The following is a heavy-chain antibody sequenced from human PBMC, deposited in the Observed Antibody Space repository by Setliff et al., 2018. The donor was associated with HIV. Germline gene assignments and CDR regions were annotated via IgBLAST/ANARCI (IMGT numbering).Heavy chain of an antibody. Sequence: PSETLSLTCVVSGYFVAGGYYWGWIRQSPGKGLEWIGNIFHSGTTYYNPSLRSRITISVDTSKNQFFLNMTSVTAADTAVYYCVRAPPGIQLLASTNGPYYFDYWGHGTLVTVSS. CDR2: IFHSGTT. CDR3: VRAPPGIQLLASTNGPYYFDY. CDR1: GYFVAGGYY. D-gene: IGHD1-1*01. V-gene: IGHV4-38-2*01. J-gene: IGHJ4*01.